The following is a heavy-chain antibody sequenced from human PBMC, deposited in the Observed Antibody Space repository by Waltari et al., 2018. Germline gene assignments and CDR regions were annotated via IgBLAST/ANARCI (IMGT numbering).Heavy chain of an antibody. CDR2: IYAGGST. V-gene: IGHV3-53*01. Sequence: EVDLVESGGGLIQPGGSLRLSCVATGFNHNYNYISWVRQAPGKGLEWVSVIYAGGSTYYADSVKGRFTISRDNSKNTLFLQMNSLRVEDTAVYYCARAGLDSPLEWQRLLDQWGQGTLVTVSS. CDR3: ARAGLDSPLEWQRLLDQ. D-gene: IGHD5-12*01. CDR1: GFNHNYNY. J-gene: IGHJ4*02.